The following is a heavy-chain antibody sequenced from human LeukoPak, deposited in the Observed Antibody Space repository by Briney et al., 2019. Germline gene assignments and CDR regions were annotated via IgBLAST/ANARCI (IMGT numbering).Heavy chain of an antibody. D-gene: IGHD2-15*01. CDR2: ISGSGGST. Sequence: GGSLRLSCAASGFTFSSYAMSWVRQAPWKGLEWVSAISGSGGSTYYADSVKGRFTISRDNSKNTLYLQMNSLRAEDTAVYYCVKGGRGAYYYYYMDVWGKGTTVTVSS. CDR1: GFTFSSYA. V-gene: IGHV3-23*01. CDR3: VKGGRGAYYYYYMDV. J-gene: IGHJ6*03.